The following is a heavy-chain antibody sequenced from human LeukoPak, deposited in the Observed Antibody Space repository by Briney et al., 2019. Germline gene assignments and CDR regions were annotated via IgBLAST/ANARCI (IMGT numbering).Heavy chain of an antibody. D-gene: IGHD3-22*01. V-gene: IGHV3-21*01. CDR3: ARGAYYYDSSGYYWDFDY. CDR1: GFTFSSYS. Sequence: GGSLRLSCAASGFTFSSYSMNWVRQAPGKWLEWVSSISSRSSYIYYADSVKGRFTMSRANAKNSLYLQMNSLRAEDTDVYYCARGAYYYDSSGYYWDFDYWGQGTLVTVSS. CDR2: ISSRSSYI. J-gene: IGHJ4*02.